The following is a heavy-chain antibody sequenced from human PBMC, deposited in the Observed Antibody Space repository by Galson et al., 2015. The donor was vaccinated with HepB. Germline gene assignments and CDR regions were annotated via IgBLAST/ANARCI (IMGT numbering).Heavy chain of an antibody. Sequence: SLRLSCAASGFTFSSYSMNWVRQAPGKGLEWVSAISGSGGSTYYADSVKGRFTISRDNSKNTLYLQMNSLRAEDTAVYYCAKDLSYYDSIGPFDYWGQGTLVTVSS. CDR2: ISGSGGST. CDR1: GFTFSSYS. V-gene: IGHV3-23*01. CDR3: AKDLSYYDSIGPFDY. J-gene: IGHJ4*02. D-gene: IGHD3-22*01.